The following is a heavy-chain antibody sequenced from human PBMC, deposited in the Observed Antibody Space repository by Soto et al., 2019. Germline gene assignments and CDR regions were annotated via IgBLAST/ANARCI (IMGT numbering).Heavy chain of an antibody. D-gene: IGHD3-22*01. V-gene: IGHV3-23*01. CDR3: AIGLLVVIAMAPDAFDI. CDR2: ISGSGGST. Sequence: GGCLRLSCAASGLTCSSYAMSWVRQAPGKGREWVSAISGSGGSTYYADSGRGGFTISRDNHKKTLYLQMNSQKAEGRDVKYNAIGLLVVIAMAPDAFDICGQGIMLTVS. J-gene: IGHJ3*02. CDR1: GLTCSSYA.